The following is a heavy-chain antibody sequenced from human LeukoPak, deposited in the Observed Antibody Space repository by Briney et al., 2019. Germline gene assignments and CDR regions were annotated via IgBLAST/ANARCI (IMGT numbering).Heavy chain of an antibody. CDR3: ARQYDFWSGYYEDY. D-gene: IGHD3-3*01. CDR1: GYSITSGYY. V-gene: IGHV4-59*10. J-gene: IGHJ4*02. CDR2: ICTSGST. Sequence: PSETLSLTCAVSGYSITSGYYWSRIRQPAGKGLEWIGRICTSGSTNYNPSLKSRVTMSVDTSKNQFSLKLSSVTAADTAVYYCARQYDFWSGYYEDYWGQGTLVTVSS.